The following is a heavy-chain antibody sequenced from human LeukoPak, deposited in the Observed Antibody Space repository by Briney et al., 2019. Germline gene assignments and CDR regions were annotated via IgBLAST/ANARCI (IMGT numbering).Heavy chain of an antibody. D-gene: IGHD3-3*01. Sequence: SETLSLTCTVSGGPISSYYWSWIRQPPGKGLEWIGYIYYSGSTNYNPSLKSRVTISVDTSKNQFSLKLSSVTAADTAVYYCARGRITIFGWGQGTLVTVSS. CDR3: ARGRITIFG. V-gene: IGHV4-59*01. J-gene: IGHJ4*02. CDR2: IYYSGST. CDR1: GGPISSYY.